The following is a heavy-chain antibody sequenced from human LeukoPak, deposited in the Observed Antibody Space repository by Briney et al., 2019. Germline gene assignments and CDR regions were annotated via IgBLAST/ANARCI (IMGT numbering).Heavy chain of an antibody. Sequence: ASVKVSCKASGYTFTGYYMHWVRQAPGQGLECMGWINPNSGGTNYAQKFQGRVTMTRDTSISTAYMELSRLRSDDTAVYYCARRSRVSGAFDYWGQGTLVTVSS. V-gene: IGHV1-2*02. D-gene: IGHD1-26*01. CDR2: INPNSGGT. J-gene: IGHJ4*02. CDR1: GYTFTGYY. CDR3: ARRSRVSGAFDY.